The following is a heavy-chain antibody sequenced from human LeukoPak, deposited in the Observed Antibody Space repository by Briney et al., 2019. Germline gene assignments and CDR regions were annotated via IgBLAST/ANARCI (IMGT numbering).Heavy chain of an antibody. D-gene: IGHD3-22*01. CDR2: MNPNSGNT. Sequence: GASVKVSCKASGYTFTSYDINWVRQATGQGLEWMGWMNPNSGNTGYAQKFQGRVTMTRNTSISTAYMELSSLRSEDTAVYYCARYYDSSGYYSAWGQGTLVTVSS. J-gene: IGHJ5*02. V-gene: IGHV1-8*01. CDR3: ARYYDSSGYYSA. CDR1: GYTFTSYD.